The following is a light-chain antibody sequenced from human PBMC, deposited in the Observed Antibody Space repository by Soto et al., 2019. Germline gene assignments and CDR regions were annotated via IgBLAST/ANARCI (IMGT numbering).Light chain of an antibody. Sequence: DIVVTQSPATLSASPGERVTLSCRASQFVSSRLAWYKQRPGQVPRLLISATSTRAPGISARFSGSGSGTDFTLTICSLQSEDFAVYYYQEYIQWPPGVFGPGTTVDIK. CDR2: ATS. J-gene: IGKJ1*01. CDR1: QFVSSR. V-gene: IGKV3-15*01. CDR3: QEYIQWPPGV.